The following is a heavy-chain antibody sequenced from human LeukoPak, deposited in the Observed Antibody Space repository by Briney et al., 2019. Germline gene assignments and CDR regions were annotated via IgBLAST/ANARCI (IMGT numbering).Heavy chain of an antibody. Sequence: GGSLRLSCAASGFSFIRYGMHWVRQAPGKGLKWVGDISDDGRNKKYADSVKGRFTISRDNSKDTLYLQMNSLRGEDTAVYFCAKHPSYYGDYVTYFDYWGQGTLVTVSS. CDR3: AKHPSYYGDYVTYFDY. V-gene: IGHV3-30*18. CDR1: GFSFIRYG. CDR2: ISDDGRNK. D-gene: IGHD4-17*01. J-gene: IGHJ4*02.